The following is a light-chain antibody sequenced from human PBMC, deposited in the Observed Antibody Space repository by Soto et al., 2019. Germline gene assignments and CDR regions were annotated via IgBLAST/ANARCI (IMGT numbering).Light chain of an antibody. J-gene: IGLJ2*01. Sequence: QSVLTQPASVSGSPGQSITISCSGTSNDVGGYDYVSWYQQHPGKAPKLVIYEVSNRPSWVSNRFSGSKSGNTASLTISGLQPEDEADYYGNSYTSSSTLVFGGGTQLTVL. V-gene: IGLV2-14*01. CDR3: NSYTSSSTLV. CDR1: SNDVGGYDY. CDR2: EVS.